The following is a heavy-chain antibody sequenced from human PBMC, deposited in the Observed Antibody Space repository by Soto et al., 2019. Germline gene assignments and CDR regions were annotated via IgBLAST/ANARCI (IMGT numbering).Heavy chain of an antibody. V-gene: IGHV4-31*03. CDR3: ARIRIARNNCKGFDP. CDR1: GAALNSGNYY. Sequence: SQTLSLTCRVSGAALNSGNYYWSCLCQFPGKGLEWLGHISVTVAVDYNPSLRDRITISQDTSERQFSLNLRLVTGADSAVYYFARIRIARNNCKGFDPGGQGTLVTV. CDR2: ISVTVAV. D-gene: IGHD1-20*01. J-gene: IGHJ5*02.